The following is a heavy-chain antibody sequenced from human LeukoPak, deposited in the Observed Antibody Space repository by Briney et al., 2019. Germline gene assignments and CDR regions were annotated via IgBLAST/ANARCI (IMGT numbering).Heavy chain of an antibody. D-gene: IGHD3-16*01. CDR1: GFTFSSYN. Sequence: GGSLRLSCVASGFTFSSYNMHWVRQAPGKGLEWVAVISYDGSNKYYADSVKGRSTISRDNSKNTLYLQVNSLRPEDTAVYYCGRDTVGCGGAFDIWGQGTMVTVSS. V-gene: IGHV3-30-3*01. CDR3: GRDTVGCGGAFDI. J-gene: IGHJ3*02. CDR2: ISYDGSNK.